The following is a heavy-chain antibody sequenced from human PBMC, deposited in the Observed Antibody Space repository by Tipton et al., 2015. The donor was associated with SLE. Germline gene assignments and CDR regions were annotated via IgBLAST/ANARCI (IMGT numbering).Heavy chain of an antibody. V-gene: IGHV4-4*08. CDR1: GASVSSFC. Sequence: TLSLTCTVSGASVSSFCWNWIRQSPGKGLEWIGCVCNSGSTNYDPSLKSRGTISLDTSKNQFSLRLNSVTAADTAVYFCARSIYRMQLFDSWGQGALVTVSS. CDR3: ARSIYRMQLFDS. J-gene: IGHJ4*02. D-gene: IGHD3-16*02. CDR2: VCNSGST.